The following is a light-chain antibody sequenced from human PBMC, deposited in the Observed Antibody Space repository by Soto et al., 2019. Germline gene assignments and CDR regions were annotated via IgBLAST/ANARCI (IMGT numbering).Light chain of an antibody. J-gene: IGLJ1*01. Sequence: QSALTQPPSASGSPGQSVTISCTGTSSDVGGYNYVSWYQQRPGKAPKLIIYEVTKRPSGVPDRVFGSKSGNTASLTVSGLQADDEADYYCCSFTSSNTKLFGTGPKVT. CDR3: CSFTSSNTKL. V-gene: IGLV2-8*01. CDR1: SSDVGGYNY. CDR2: EVT.